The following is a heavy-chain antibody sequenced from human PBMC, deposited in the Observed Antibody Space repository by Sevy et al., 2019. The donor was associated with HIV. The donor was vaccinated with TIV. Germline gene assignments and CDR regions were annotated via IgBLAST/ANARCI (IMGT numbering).Heavy chain of an antibody. Sequence: GGSLRLSCAASGFIFSTYTMTWVRQAPGKGLEWVSGISGSGGSTYYADSLKGRFTIFRDISKNTVYLQMNSLRAEDTAVYYCAKGDRTFYGLDVWGQGTTVTVSS. D-gene: IGHD2-15*01. CDR1: GFIFSTYT. CDR3: AKGDRTFYGLDV. CDR2: ISGSGGST. V-gene: IGHV3-23*01. J-gene: IGHJ6*02.